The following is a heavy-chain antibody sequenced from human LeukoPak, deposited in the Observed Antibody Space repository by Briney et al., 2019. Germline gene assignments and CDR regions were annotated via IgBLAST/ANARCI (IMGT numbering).Heavy chain of an antibody. CDR3: ARPGGLGAFDI. V-gene: IGHV4-4*08. CDR2: IYTSGST. D-gene: IGHD3-10*01. J-gene: IGHJ3*02. CDR1: GGSISSYY. Sequence: SETLSLTCTVSGGSISSYYWSWIRQPPGKGLEWIGYIYTSGSTNYNPSLKSRVTMSVDTSKNQFSLKLSSVTAADTAVYYCARPGGLGAFDIWGQGTMVTVSS.